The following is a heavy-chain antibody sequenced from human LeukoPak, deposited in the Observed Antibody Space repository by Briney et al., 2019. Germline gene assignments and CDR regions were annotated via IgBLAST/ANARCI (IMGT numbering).Heavy chain of an antibody. CDR2: IYYSGST. D-gene: IGHD6-19*01. V-gene: IGHV4-39*07. CDR1: GGSISSGSYY. CDR3: ERDSSPLSQWLVHPRSCSFDP. Sequence: SETLSLTCTVSGGSISSGSYYWGWIRQPPGKGLEWIGSIYYSGSTYYNPSLKSRVTISVDTAKNQFSRKLSSVTAADTAVYYCERDSSPLSQWLVHPRSCSFDPWGQGTLVTVSS. J-gene: IGHJ5*02.